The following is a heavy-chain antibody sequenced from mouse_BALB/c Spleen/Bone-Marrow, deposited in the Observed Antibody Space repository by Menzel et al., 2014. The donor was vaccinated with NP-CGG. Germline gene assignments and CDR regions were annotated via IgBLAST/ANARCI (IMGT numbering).Heavy chain of an antibody. V-gene: IGHV1-67*01. D-gene: IGHD3-2*01. CDR3: ARDISGYVRAMDY. Sequence: VQLQQSGPELVSPGVSVKISCKAFGYTFTDYAIHWVKQSHSKSLEWIRIISTYSANTNYNQKFKGKATMTVDKSSSTAYMELARLTFEDSAIYFCARDISGYVRAMDYWGQGTSVTVSS. CDR2: ISTYSANT. CDR1: GYTFTDYA. J-gene: IGHJ4*01.